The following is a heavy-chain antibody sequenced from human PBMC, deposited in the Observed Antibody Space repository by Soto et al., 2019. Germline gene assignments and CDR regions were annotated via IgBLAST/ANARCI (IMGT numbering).Heavy chain of an antibody. CDR2: ISAYNGNT. CDR3: ARLDHTNWGSRHDY. V-gene: IGHV1-18*01. J-gene: IGHJ4*02. D-gene: IGHD7-27*01. CDR1: GYTFTSYG. Sequence: ASVKVSCKASGYTFTSYGISWVRQAPGQGLEWMGWISAYNGNTNYAQKLQGRVTMTTDTSTSTACMELRSLRSDDTAVYYCARLDHTNWGSRHDYWGQGTLVTVSS.